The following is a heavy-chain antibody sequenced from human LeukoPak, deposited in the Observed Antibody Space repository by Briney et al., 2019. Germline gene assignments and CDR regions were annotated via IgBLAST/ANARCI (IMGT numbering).Heavy chain of an antibody. CDR3: ARTTEGGYTYDYFYYYYMDV. J-gene: IGHJ6*03. CDR2: IYYTGNT. CDR1: GGSITSSNW. Sequence: PSETLSLTCAVSGGSITSSNWWSWVRQPPGKGLEWIGEIYYTGNTNYNPSLKSRVTISVDKSNNQFSLNLSSVTAADTAVYFCARTTEGGYTYDYFYYYYMDVWGKGTTVIISS. D-gene: IGHD5-18*01. V-gene: IGHV4-4*02.